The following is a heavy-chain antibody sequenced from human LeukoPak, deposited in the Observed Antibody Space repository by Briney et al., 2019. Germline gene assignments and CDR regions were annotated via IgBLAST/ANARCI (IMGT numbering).Heavy chain of an antibody. CDR3: ARVGIVGAMGLGGWFDP. V-gene: IGHV4-59*01. J-gene: IGHJ5*02. Sequence: SETLSLTCTVSGGSLSSYYWSWIRQPPGKGLEWIGYIYYSGSTNYNPSLKSRVTISVDTSKNQFSLKLSSVTAADTAVYYCARVGIVGAMGLGGWFDPWGQGTLVTVSS. D-gene: IGHD1-26*01. CDR2: IYYSGST. CDR1: GGSLSSYY.